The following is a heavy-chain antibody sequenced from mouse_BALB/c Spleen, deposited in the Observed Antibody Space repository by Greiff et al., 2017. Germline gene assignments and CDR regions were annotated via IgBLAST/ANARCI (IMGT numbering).Heavy chain of an antibody. CDR1: GYTFTSYW. Sequence: LQQPGSELVRPGASVKLSCKASGYTFTSYWMHWVKQRPGQGLEWIGNIYPGSGSTNYDEKFKSKATLTVDTSSSTAYMQLSSLTSEDSAVYYCTRYYYGNYEAWFAYWGQGTLVTVSA. CDR3: TRYYYGNYEAWFAY. J-gene: IGHJ3*01. V-gene: IGHV1S22*01. D-gene: IGHD2-1*01. CDR2: IYPGSGST.